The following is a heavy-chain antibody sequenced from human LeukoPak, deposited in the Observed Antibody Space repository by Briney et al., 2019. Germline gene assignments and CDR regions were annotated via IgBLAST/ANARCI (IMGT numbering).Heavy chain of an antibody. CDR2: IHYSGST. J-gene: IGHJ4*02. Sequence: SETLSLTCTVSGGSISSYYWSWIRQPPGKGLEWIGYIHYSGSTNYNPSLKSRVTISADTSNNQFSLKLISVTAADTAVYYCAKTPRGEFSDYWGQGTLVTVSS. CDR3: AKTPRGEFSDY. V-gene: IGHV4-59*01. D-gene: IGHD3-16*01. CDR1: GGSISSYY.